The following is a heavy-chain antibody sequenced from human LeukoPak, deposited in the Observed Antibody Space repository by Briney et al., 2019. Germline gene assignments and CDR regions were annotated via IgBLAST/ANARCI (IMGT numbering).Heavy chain of an antibody. Sequence: SETLSLTCAFYGGSFSGYYLTCIRHPPGKWLEWIGEINHSGSSNYNPSLKSRVTISVDTSKNQFSLKLSSVTAADTAIYYCASGLPRGRHPYWGPATLVPVSS. CDR1: GGSFSGYY. CDR2: INHSGSS. J-gene: IGHJ4*01. V-gene: IGHV4-34*01. D-gene: IGHD1-26*01. CDR3: ASGLPRGRHPY.